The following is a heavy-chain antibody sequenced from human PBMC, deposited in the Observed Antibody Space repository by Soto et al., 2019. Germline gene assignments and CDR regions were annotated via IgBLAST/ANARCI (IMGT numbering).Heavy chain of an antibody. V-gene: IGHV3-33*01. CDR1: GFTFRSHG. CDR2: IWYDGRNK. CDR3: AREGYGGESPFDY. D-gene: IGHD2-21*01. J-gene: IGHJ4*02. Sequence: QVKLVESGGGVVQPGRSLRLSCAASGFTFRSHGMDWVRQAPGKGLEWVAVIWYDGRNKYYADSVKGRFTISRDNSKNTLCLQMNSLRAEDTAVYYCAREGYGGESPFDYWGQGTLVTVSS.